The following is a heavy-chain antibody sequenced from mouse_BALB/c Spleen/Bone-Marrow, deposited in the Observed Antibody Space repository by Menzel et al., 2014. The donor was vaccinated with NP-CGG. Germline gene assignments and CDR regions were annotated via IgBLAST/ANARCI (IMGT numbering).Heavy chain of an antibody. CDR1: GFSLTSYG. CDR2: IWAGGST. Sequence: QVQLQQSGPGLVAPSQSLSISCTVSGFSLTSYGVHWVRQPPGQGLEWLGVIWAGGSTNYNSALMSRLSINKDNSKSQVFLKMNSLQTDDTAMYYCAREGRGYYGSSGAAMDYWGKGTPVTVSS. D-gene: IGHD1-1*01. CDR3: AREGRGYYGSSGAAMDY. V-gene: IGHV2-9*02. J-gene: IGHJ4*01.